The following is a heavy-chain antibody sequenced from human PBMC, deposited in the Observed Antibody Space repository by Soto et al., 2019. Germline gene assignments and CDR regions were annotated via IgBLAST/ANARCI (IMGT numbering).Heavy chain of an antibody. CDR3: AGVQRLDGFEDYYYGMDV. CDR2: IRGSGRTT. CDR1: GFTFSTYA. Sequence: EVQLLESGGGLVQPGGSLRLSCAASGFTFSTYAMSWVRQAPGKGLEWVSSIRGSGRTTYYADSVRGRFTISRDNSQNTLCLKMDSLRAEDTALYYCAGVQRLDGFEDYYYGMDVWGEGTTVTVCS. J-gene: IGHJ6*04. D-gene: IGHD3-10*01. V-gene: IGHV3-23*01.